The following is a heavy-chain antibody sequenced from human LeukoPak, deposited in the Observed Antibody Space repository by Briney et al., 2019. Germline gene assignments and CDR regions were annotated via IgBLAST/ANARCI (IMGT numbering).Heavy chain of an antibody. J-gene: IGHJ5*02. CDR2: IYYSGST. Sequence: PSETLSLTCTVSGGSISSYYWSWIRQPPGKGLEWIGYIYYSGSTNYSPSLKSRVTISVDTSKNQFSLKLSSVTAADTAVYYCARDPLSQGWFDPWGQGTLVTVSS. CDR3: ARDPLSQGWFDP. V-gene: IGHV4-59*01. D-gene: IGHD3-3*02. CDR1: GGSISSYY.